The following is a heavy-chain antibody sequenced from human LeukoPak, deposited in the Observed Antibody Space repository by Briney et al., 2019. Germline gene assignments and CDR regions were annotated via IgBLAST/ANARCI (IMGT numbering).Heavy chain of an antibody. Sequence: SETLSLTCNVSGDSIGSFYWSWIRQPPGKGLEWIGYIYYSGSTNYNPSLKSRVTISVDTPKNQFSLKLSSETAADTAVYYCARAGSGYSSSYDAFDIWGQGTMVTVSS. V-gene: IGHV4-59*01. CDR1: GDSIGSFY. CDR3: ARAGSGYSSSYDAFDI. CDR2: IYYSGST. J-gene: IGHJ3*02. D-gene: IGHD6-13*01.